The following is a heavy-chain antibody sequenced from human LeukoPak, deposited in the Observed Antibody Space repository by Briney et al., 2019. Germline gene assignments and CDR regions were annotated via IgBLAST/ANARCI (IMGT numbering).Heavy chain of an antibody. D-gene: IGHD4-23*01. CDR3: ARGGGNSFDY. CDR1: GGSISSYY. Sequence: SETLSLTCTVSGGSISSYYWSCIRQPPGKGLEWIGYIYYSGSTKYNPSLKSRVTISVDTSKNQFSLKLSSVTAADTAVYYCARGGGNSFDYWGQGTLVTVSS. V-gene: IGHV4-59*01. CDR2: IYYSGST. J-gene: IGHJ4*02.